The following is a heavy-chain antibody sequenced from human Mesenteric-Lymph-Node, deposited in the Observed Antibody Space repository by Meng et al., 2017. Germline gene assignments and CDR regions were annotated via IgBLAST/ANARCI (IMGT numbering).Heavy chain of an antibody. Sequence: SETLSLTCTVSGGSISSGSYYWSWIRQPAGKGLEWIGRIYTSGSTNYNPSLKSRVTISVDTSKNQFSLKLSSVTAADTAVYYCARDLVYGRSSHYYYYYGMDVWGQGTTVT. J-gene: IGHJ6*02. D-gene: IGHD3-9*01. CDR1: GGSISSGSYY. CDR3: ARDLVYGRSSHYYYYYGMDV. V-gene: IGHV4-61*02. CDR2: IYTSGST.